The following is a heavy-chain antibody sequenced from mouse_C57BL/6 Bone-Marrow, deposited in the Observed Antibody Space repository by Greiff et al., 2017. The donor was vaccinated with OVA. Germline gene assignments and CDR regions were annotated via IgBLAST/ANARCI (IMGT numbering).Heavy chain of an antibody. CDR1: GYTFTSYW. J-gene: IGHJ2*01. V-gene: IGHV1-55*01. Sequence: QVQLQQPGAELVKPGASVKMSCKASGYTFTSYWITWVKQRPGQGLEWIGDIYPGSGSTNYNEKFKSKATLTVDTASSTAYMQLSSLTSEDSAVYYCARLGPGYYYFDYWGQGTTLTVSS. D-gene: IGHD2-3*01. CDR3: ARLGPGYYYFDY. CDR2: IYPGSGST.